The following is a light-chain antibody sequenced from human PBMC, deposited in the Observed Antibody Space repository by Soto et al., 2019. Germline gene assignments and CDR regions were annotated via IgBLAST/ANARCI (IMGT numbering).Light chain of an antibody. CDR1: QSVSSN. J-gene: IGKJ1*01. V-gene: IGKV3-20*01. CDR3: QQYGSSPRT. Sequence: EIFMTQAPSTLSASPGGTATLSCRASQSVSSNLAWYQQKPGQAPRLLIYGASSRATGIPDRFSGSGSGTDFTLTISRLEPEDFAVYYCQQYGSSPRTFGQGTKVDIK. CDR2: GAS.